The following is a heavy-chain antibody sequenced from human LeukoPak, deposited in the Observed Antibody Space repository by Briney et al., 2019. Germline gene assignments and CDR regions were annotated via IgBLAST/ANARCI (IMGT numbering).Heavy chain of an antibody. D-gene: IGHD2-15*01. CDR2: IIPIFGTA. J-gene: IGHJ6*02. V-gene: IGHV1-69*13. CDR3: ASGEVGVVYRAGGRYYYYYHAMDV. Sequence: ASVKVSCKASGGTFSSYAISWVRQAPGQGLEWMGGIIPIFGTANYAQKFQGRVTITADESTSTAYMELSSLRSEDTAVYYCASGEVGVVYRAGGRYYYYYHAMDVWGQGTTVTVSS. CDR1: GGTFSSYA.